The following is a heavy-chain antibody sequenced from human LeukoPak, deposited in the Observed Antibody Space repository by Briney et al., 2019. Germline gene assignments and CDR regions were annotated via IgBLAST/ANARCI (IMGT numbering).Heavy chain of an antibody. CDR3: ARAQAVAGTGGFDP. CDR1: GFTFNNYW. D-gene: IGHD6-19*01. Sequence: SGGSLRLSCAASGFTFNNYWMHWVRQALGKGLVWVSRVNSDGSSTSYADSVKGRFTISRDNAKNTVYLQMKSLRDDDTVVYYCARAQAVAGTGGFDPWGQGTLVTVSS. V-gene: IGHV3-74*01. J-gene: IGHJ5*02. CDR2: VNSDGSST.